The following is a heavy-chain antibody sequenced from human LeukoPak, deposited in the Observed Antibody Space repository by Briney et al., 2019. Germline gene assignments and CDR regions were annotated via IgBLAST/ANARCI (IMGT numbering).Heavy chain of an antibody. CDR3: ARTVENYFDY. Sequence: SETLSLTCTVSGDSISSYYWSWIRQPAGKGLEWIGRIYRSESTTYNPSLKSRVTMSVDTSKNQFSLKVTSVTAADTAVYYCARTVENYFDYWGQGTLVTVSS. D-gene: IGHD6-19*01. J-gene: IGHJ4*02. V-gene: IGHV4-4*07. CDR2: IYRSEST. CDR1: GDSISSYY.